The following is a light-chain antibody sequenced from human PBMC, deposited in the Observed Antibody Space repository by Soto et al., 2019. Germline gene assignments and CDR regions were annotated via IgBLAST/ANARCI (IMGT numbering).Light chain of an antibody. J-gene: IGLJ1*01. CDR1: SSDVGCYNY. CDR2: EVS. CDR3: SAYTSSSTPYV. Sequence: SALTQPASVSGSPGQSITVSCTGTSSDVGCYNYVSWYQQHPGKAPKLMIYEVSNRPSGVSNRFSGSKSGNTPSLTISGLQAEDEDHYFCSAYTSSSTPYVFGTGTKLTVL. V-gene: IGLV2-14*01.